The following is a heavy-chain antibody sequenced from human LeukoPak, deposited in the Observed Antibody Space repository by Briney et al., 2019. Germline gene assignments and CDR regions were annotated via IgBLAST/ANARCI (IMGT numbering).Heavy chain of an antibody. V-gene: IGHV1-46*01. CDR1: GYTFTSYY. CDR3: ARGGGMVTMIVVVKLPFDY. D-gene: IGHD3-22*01. J-gene: IGHJ4*02. CDR2: INPSGGST. Sequence: ASVKVSCKASGYTFTSYYMHWVRQAPGQGLEWMGIINPSGGSTSYAQKFQGRVTMTRNTSISTAYMELSSLRSEDTAVYYCARGGGMVTMIVVVKLPFDYWGQGTLVTVSS.